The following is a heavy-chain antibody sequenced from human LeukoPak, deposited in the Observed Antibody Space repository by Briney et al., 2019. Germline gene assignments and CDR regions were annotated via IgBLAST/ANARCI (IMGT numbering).Heavy chain of an antibody. Sequence: SETLSLTCAVYGGSFSGYYWSWIRQPPGKGLEWIGEINHSGSTYYNPSLKSQVTISVDTSKNQFSLKLSSVTAADTAVYYCAREHYDILTGYDYFDYWGQGTLVTVSS. J-gene: IGHJ4*02. D-gene: IGHD3-9*01. V-gene: IGHV4-34*09. CDR2: INHSGST. CDR1: GGSFSGYY. CDR3: AREHYDILTGYDYFDY.